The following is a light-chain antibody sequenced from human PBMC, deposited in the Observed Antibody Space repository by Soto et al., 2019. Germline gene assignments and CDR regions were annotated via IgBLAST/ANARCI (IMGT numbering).Light chain of an antibody. CDR3: SSYAGSNNWV. CDR1: SSDVGGYNY. Sequence: QSALTQPPSASGSPGQSVTISCTGTSSDVGGYNYVSWYQQHPGKAPKLMIYEVSKRPSRVTDRFSGTKSANTASLTVSRIQAQDKADYYCSSYAGSNNWVFGGGTKLTVL. V-gene: IGLV2-8*01. CDR2: EVS. J-gene: IGLJ3*02.